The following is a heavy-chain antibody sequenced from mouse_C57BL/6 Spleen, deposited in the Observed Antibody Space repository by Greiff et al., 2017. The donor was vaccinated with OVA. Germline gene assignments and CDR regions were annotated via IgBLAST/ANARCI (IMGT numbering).Heavy chain of an antibody. J-gene: IGHJ4*01. CDR3: AYYDYMDY. V-gene: IGHV6-3*01. Sequence: EVKLMESGGGLVQPGGSMKLSCVASGFTFSNYWMNWVRQSPEKGLEWVAQIRLKSDNYATHYAESVKGRFTISRDDSKSSVYLQMNNLRAEDTGIYYCAYYDYMDYWGQGTSVTVSS. CDR1: GFTFSNYW. CDR2: IRLKSDNYAT. D-gene: IGHD2-4*01.